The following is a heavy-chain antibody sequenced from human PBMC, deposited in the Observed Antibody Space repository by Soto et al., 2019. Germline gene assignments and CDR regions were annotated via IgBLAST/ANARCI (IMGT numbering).Heavy chain of an antibody. CDR3: AHSVVAGLGYYFDY. V-gene: IGHV2-5*02. CDR1: GFSLSSTRVA. J-gene: IGHJ4*02. Sequence: QITLKESGPTLVKPTQTLTLTCTFSGFSLSSTRVAVSWIRQPPGKALEWLALIYWDDDKRYSPFLKSRLTITKDTSKNQVVLTMTNMDPVDTATCYCAHSVVAGLGYYFDYWGQGTLVTVSS. D-gene: IGHD6-19*01. CDR2: IYWDDDK.